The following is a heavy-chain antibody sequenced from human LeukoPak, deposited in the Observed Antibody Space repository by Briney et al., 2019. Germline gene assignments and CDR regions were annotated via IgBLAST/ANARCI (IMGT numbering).Heavy chain of an antibody. D-gene: IGHD3-10*01. V-gene: IGHV3-11*06. CDR3: ARRGPYFEY. Sequence: GRFTISRDNAKNSLYLQMNSLRPEDTSIYYCARRGPYFEYWGQGILVTVSS. J-gene: IGHJ4*02.